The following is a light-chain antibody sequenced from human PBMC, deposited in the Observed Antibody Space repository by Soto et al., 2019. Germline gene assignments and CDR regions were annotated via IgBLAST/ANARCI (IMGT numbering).Light chain of an antibody. CDR1: QSISSSY. Sequence: IVLTQSPGTLSLSPGDRATLSCRASQSISSSYLAGYQQRPGQSPRLLIYGASSRATGIPDRFSGSGSGTDFTLTITRLEPEDFAVYYCQRYGSSPPYSFGQGTKLEIK. CDR2: GAS. CDR3: QRYGSSPPYS. J-gene: IGKJ2*03. V-gene: IGKV3-20*01.